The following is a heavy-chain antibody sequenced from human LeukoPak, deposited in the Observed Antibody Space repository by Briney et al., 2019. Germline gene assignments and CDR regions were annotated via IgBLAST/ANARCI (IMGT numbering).Heavy chain of an antibody. D-gene: IGHD2-2*02. Sequence: SETLSLTCAVYGGSFSGYYWSWIRQPPGKGLEWIGEINHSGSTNYNPSLKSRVTISVDTSKNQFSLKLSSVTAADTAVYYCARIPYPYYYYYGMDVWGQGTTVTVSS. CDR3: ARIPYPYYYYYGMDV. J-gene: IGHJ6*02. CDR1: GGSFSGYY. CDR2: INHSGST. V-gene: IGHV4-34*01.